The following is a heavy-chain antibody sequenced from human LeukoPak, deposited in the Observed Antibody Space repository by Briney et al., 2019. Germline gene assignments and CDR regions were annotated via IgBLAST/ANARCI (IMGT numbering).Heavy chain of an antibody. CDR2: SGTT. CDR3: ARENYAILTGYYSRGTFDI. J-gene: IGHJ3*02. D-gene: IGHD3-9*01. V-gene: IGHV4-34*01. Sequence: SGTTNYNPSLNSRVTISVDTSKNQFSLRLSSVTAADTAVYYCARENYAILTGYYSRGTFDIWGQGTMVTVSS.